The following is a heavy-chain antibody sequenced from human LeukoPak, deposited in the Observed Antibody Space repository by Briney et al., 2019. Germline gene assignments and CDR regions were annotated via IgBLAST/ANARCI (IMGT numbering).Heavy chain of an antibody. V-gene: IGHV3-53*01. CDR2: IYSLGIT. CDR3: ARARLWFGELNYYYFDS. D-gene: IGHD3-10*01. Sequence: GGSLRLSCTASGFTISNNYMVWVRQSPGKGLEWVSIIYSLGITYYEDSLRGRFTISRDNSKNTVYLQMNSLRVEDTAVYYCARARLWFGELNYYYFDSWGQGTLVAVSS. J-gene: IGHJ4*02. CDR1: GFTISNNY.